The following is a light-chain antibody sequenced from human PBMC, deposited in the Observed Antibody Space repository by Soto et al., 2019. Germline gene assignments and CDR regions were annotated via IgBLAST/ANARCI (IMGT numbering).Light chain of an antibody. CDR3: PSYDSSVSGNVV. V-gene: IGLV1-40*01. Sequence: QSVLTQPPSVSGAPGQRVTISCTGSSSNIGAGYDVHWYQQLPGTAPKLLIYGNSNRPSGVPDRFSGSKSGTSASLAITGLQAEDEADYYCPSYDSSVSGNVVFGGGTKLTVL. J-gene: IGLJ2*01. CDR2: GNS. CDR1: SSNIGAGYD.